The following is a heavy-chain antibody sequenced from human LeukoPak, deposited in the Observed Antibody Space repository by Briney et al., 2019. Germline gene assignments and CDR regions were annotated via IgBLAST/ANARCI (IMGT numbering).Heavy chain of an antibody. D-gene: IGHD2-2*01. CDR2: VGGRGVKT. Sequence: GGSLRLSCAASGFTFSNYAIHWVRQVPGKGLEWVSIVGGRGVKTYYADSVKGRFTISRDNSKNTVYLQMNSLRAEDTAVYYCAKRGDCSGTCTYDYWGQGTLVTVSS. V-gene: IGHV3-23*01. J-gene: IGHJ4*02. CDR1: GFTFSNYA. CDR3: AKRGDCSGTCTYDY.